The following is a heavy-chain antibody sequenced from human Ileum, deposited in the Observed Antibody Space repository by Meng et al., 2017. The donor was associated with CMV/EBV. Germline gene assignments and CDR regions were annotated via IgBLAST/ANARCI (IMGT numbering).Heavy chain of an antibody. Sequence: QVELQESGPGLVKPSETLSLTCTVSGGSMSSYYWSWIRQPAGKGLEWIGRIYTSGSSNYNSSLKSRVTMSVDTSKNQFSMKLSSVTAADTAVYYCAREGPTDWGRALDYWGQGTLVTVSS. D-gene: IGHD7-27*01. CDR2: IYTSGSS. CDR3: AREGPTDWGRALDY. J-gene: IGHJ4*02. V-gene: IGHV4-4*07. CDR1: GGSMSSYY.